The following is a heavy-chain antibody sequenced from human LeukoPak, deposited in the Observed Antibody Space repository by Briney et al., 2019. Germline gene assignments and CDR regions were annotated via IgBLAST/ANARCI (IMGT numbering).Heavy chain of an antibody. CDR3: ARHEYSGSYYGLSWFDP. Sequence: SETLSLTCTVSGGSISSSGYYWGWIRQPPGKGLEWIASIYYSGSAYYNPSLKSRVTISVDTSKNQLSLKLSSLTAADTAVYYCARHEYSGSYYGLSWFDPWGQGTLVAVSS. V-gene: IGHV4-39*01. CDR1: GGSISSSGYY. D-gene: IGHD1-26*01. J-gene: IGHJ5*02. CDR2: IYYSGSA.